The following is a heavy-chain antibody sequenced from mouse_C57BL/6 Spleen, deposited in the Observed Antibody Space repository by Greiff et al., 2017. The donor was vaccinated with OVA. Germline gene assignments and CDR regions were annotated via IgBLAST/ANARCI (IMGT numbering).Heavy chain of an antibody. V-gene: IGHV1-4*01. Sequence: VKLVESGAELARPGASVKMSCKASGYTFTSYTMHWVKQRPGQGLEWIGYINPSSGYTKYNQKFKDKATLTADKSSSTAYMQLSSLTSEDSAVYYCAKGDYFDYWGQGTTLTVSS. CDR3: AKGDYFDY. J-gene: IGHJ2*01. CDR2: INPSSGYT. CDR1: GYTFTSYT.